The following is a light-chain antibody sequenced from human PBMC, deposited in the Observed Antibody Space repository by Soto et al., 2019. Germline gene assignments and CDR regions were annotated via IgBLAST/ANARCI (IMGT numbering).Light chain of an antibody. CDR3: QQYGSSPT. Sequence: EIVLTQSPGTLSLSPGERATLSCRASQSVSSSYLAWYQQKPGQAPRLLIYGASSRATGIPDRFSGSGSGTDFPLTISRLEPEDFAGYYCQQYGSSPTFGGGTKVETK. CDR2: GAS. J-gene: IGKJ4*01. V-gene: IGKV3-20*01. CDR1: QSVSSSY.